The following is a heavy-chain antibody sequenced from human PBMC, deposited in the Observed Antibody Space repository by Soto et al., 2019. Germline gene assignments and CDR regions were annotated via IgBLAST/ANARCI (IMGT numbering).Heavy chain of an antibody. J-gene: IGHJ6*03. V-gene: IGHV4-34*01. CDR3: ARGVSSSWSDYYYYMDV. D-gene: IGHD6-13*01. CDR1: GGSSSGYD. Sequence: SESLSLTCAVSGGSSSGYDGNWIRQPPGKGLEWIGQINHSGSTNYNVSLKSRVTISGDTSKNHFSLKLTSVTAADTAVYYCARGVSSSWSDYYYYMDVWAIGTTVTVSS. CDR2: INHSGST.